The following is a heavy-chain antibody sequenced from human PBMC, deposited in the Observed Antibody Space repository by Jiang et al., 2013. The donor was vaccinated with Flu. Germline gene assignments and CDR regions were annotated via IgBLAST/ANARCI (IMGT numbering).Heavy chain of an antibody. CDR3: ARLTVTIEAFDI. Sequence: KPTQTLTLTCTVSGFSLNNVRMGVSWIRQPPGKALEWLAHIFSNDEKSYSTSLKNRLTISRDASKSQVVLMMTNMDPVDTATYYCARLTVTIEAFDIWGQGTMVAVSS. CDR1: GFSLNNVRMG. D-gene: IGHD4-17*01. CDR2: IFSNDEK. J-gene: IGHJ3*02. V-gene: IGHV2-26*01.